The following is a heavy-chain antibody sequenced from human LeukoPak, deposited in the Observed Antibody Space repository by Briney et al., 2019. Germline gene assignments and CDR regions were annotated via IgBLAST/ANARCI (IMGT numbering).Heavy chain of an antibody. CDR1: GYSISSGYY. D-gene: IGHD6-13*01. Sequence: PSETLSLTCTVSGYSISSGYYWGWIRPPPGKGLEWIGSIYHSGSTYYNPSLKSRVTISVDTSKNQFSLKLSSVTAADTAVYYCARDDSSSWSLYHYYMDVWGKGTTVTVSS. CDR2: IYHSGST. V-gene: IGHV4-38-2*02. CDR3: ARDDSSSWSLYHYYMDV. J-gene: IGHJ6*03.